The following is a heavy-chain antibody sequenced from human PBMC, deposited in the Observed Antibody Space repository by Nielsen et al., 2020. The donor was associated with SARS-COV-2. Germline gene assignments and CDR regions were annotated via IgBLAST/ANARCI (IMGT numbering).Heavy chain of an antibody. Sequence: ASVKVSCKASGYTFTAYAIHWVRQDPGQRLEWMGWINSDSGNTKYSQKFRGRVTITRDTSASTAYMELSGLSSEDTAVYYCARSRGCSATSCFFDYWGLGALVTVSS. CDR2: INSDSGNT. J-gene: IGHJ4*02. CDR3: ARSRGCSATSCFFDY. D-gene: IGHD2-2*01. V-gene: IGHV1-3*04. CDR1: GYTFTAYA.